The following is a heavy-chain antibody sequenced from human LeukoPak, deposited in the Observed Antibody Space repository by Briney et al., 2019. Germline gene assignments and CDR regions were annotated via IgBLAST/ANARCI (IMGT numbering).Heavy chain of an antibody. CDR3: ARASGYYDSSGYLSA. J-gene: IGHJ5*02. V-gene: IGHV1-69*04. Sequence: GASVKVSCKASGGTFSSYAISWVRQAPGQGLEWMGRIIPILGIANYAQKSQGRVTITADKSTSTAYMELSSLRSEDTAVYYCARASGYYDSSGYLSAWGQGTLVTVSS. CDR1: GGTFSSYA. CDR2: IIPILGIA. D-gene: IGHD3-22*01.